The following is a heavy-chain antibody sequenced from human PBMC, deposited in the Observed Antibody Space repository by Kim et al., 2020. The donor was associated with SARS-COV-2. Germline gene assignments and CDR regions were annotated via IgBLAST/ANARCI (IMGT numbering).Heavy chain of an antibody. CDR1: GFTFSSYA. J-gene: IGHJ4*02. D-gene: IGHD6-13*01. Sequence: GGSLRLSCAASGFTFSSYAMSCVRQAPGKGLEWVSAISGSGGSTYYSDSVKGRFTISRDNSKNTLYLQMNSLRAEDTAVYYCANTIAAAGSYWGQGTLVTVSS. CDR3: ANTIAAAGSY. CDR2: ISGSGGST. V-gene: IGHV3-23*01.